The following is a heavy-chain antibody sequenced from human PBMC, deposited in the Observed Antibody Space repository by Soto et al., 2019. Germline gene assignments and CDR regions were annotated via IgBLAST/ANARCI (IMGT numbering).Heavy chain of an antibody. CDR3: AREKDSYFSALDV. Sequence: ETVSLTCAVSGGSISSHYWTWILQPAGKGLEWIGRIYSTGSTNYNPSLESRVTMSVDTSKNQFSLTLSSVTAADTAVYYCAREKDSYFSALDVWGQGTPVTVSS. CDR2: IYSTGST. CDR1: GGSISSHY. D-gene: IGHD1-26*01. V-gene: IGHV4-4*07. J-gene: IGHJ6*01.